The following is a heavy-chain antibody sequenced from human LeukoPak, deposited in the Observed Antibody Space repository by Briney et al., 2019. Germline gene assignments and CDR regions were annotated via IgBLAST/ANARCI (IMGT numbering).Heavy chain of an antibody. CDR1: GGSISSSNW. D-gene: IGHD6-19*01. CDR3: ARSNSSGWYRGSRWFDP. V-gene: IGHV4-4*02. CDR2: IYHSGST. J-gene: IGHJ5*02. Sequence: SETLSLTCAVSGGSISSSNWWSLVRHPPGKVLEWIGEIYHSGSTNYHPSLKSRVTISVDKSNNQFSLKLSCVTAADTAVYYCARSNSSGWYRGSRWFDPWGQGNLVTVSS.